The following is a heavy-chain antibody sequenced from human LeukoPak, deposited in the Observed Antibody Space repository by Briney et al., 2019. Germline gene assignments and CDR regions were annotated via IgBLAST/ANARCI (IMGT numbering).Heavy chain of an antibody. J-gene: IGHJ4*02. CDR1: GFTFSNAW. D-gene: IGHD3-22*01. CDR3: ARDHRASGYALDY. Sequence: GGSLRLSCATSGFTFSNAWMNWVRQAPGKGLEWVGRIRSNSDGGTIDYAAPVKGRFTLSRDNSKNTLYLQMNSLRAEDTAVYYCARDHRASGYALDYWGQGTLVTVSS. V-gene: IGHV3-15*07. CDR2: IRSNSDGGTI.